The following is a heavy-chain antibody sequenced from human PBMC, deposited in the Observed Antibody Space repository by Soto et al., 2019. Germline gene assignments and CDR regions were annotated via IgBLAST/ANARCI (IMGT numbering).Heavy chain of an antibody. J-gene: IGHJ4*02. Sequence: QITLKESGPTLVKPTQTLTLTCTFSGFSLSSTRMAVGWIRQPPGKALEWLALIYWDDDKRYSPFLKSRLTITKDTSKNLVVLTMSNMAPVDTARDYCAHIVVAGLGYYFDYWGQGTLVTVSS. D-gene: IGHD6-19*01. CDR1: GFSLSSTRMA. CDR2: IYWDDDK. V-gene: IGHV2-5*02. CDR3: AHIVVAGLGYYFDY.